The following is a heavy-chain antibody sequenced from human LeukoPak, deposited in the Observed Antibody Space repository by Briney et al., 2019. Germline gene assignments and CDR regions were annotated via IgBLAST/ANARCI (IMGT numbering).Heavy chain of an antibody. CDR2: IIPIFGTA. J-gene: IGHJ4*02. CDR3: ARVPSPQADTPEDY. Sequence: GASVKVSCKASGGTFSSYAISWVRQAPGQGLEWMGGIIPIFGTANYAQKFQGRVTITADKSTSTAYMELSSLRSEDTAVYYCARVPSPQADTPEDYWGQGTLVTVSS. CDR1: GGTFSSYA. V-gene: IGHV1-69*06. D-gene: IGHD3-16*01.